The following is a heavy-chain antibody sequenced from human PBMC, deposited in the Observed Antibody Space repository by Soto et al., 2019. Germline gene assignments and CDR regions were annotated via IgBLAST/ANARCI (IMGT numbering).Heavy chain of an antibody. CDR1: GFTFSSYG. CDR3: AKDRRKQQLPYYYYYGMDV. J-gene: IGHJ6*02. D-gene: IGHD6-13*01. CDR2: ISYDGSNK. Sequence: GGSLRLSCAASGFTFSSYGMHWVRQAPGKGLEWVAVISYDGSNKYYADSVKGRFTISRDNSKNTLYLQMNSLRAEDTAVYYCAKDRRKQQLPYYYYYGMDVWGQGTTVTVSS. V-gene: IGHV3-30*18.